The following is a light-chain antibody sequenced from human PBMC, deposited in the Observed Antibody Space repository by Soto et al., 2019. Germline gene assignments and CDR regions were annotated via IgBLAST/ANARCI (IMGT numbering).Light chain of an antibody. V-gene: IGKV3-15*01. Sequence: EIVLTQSPATLSVSPGERATLSCRASQSVSNDLAWYQPQPGQAPRLLIYGASTTATGIPARFSGSGSGTEFTLTIDSLQAEDFAVYYCLHYKDWPRWTFGQGTKVEVK. CDR3: LHYKDWPRWT. J-gene: IGKJ1*01. CDR1: QSVSND. CDR2: GAS.